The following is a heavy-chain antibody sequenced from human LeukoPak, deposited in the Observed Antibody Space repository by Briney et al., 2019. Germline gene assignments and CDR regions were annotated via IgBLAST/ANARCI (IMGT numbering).Heavy chain of an antibody. CDR2: ISSGSGTI. J-gene: IGHJ4*02. D-gene: IGHD1-26*01. Sequence: GGSLRLSCVASGFTFSSYTMNWVRQAPGKGLEWLSYISSGSGTIYYADSVKGRFTISRDNAENSLYLQMNSLRAEDTAVYYCARDSVGAPDYWGQGTLVTVSS. CDR3: ARDSVGAPDY. CDR1: GFTFSSYT. V-gene: IGHV3-48*04.